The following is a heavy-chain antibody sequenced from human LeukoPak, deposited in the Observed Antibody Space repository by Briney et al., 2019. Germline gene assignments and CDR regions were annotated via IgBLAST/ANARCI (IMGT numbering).Heavy chain of an antibody. CDR1: GFTFSSYW. Sequence: PGGSLRLSCAASGFTFSSYWMSWVRQAPGKGLEWVANIKQDGSEKYYVDSVKGRFTISRDNAKNSLYLQMNSLRAEDTAVYYCARDPGTDKSGSQLYGMDVWGQETTVTVSS. D-gene: IGHD1-26*01. CDR2: IKQDGSEK. V-gene: IGHV3-7*01. CDR3: ARDPGTDKSGSQLYGMDV. J-gene: IGHJ6*02.